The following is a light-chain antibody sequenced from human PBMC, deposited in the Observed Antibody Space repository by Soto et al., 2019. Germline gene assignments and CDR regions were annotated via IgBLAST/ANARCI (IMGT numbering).Light chain of an antibody. Sequence: DIQMTQSPSTLSASVGDRVSITCRASQTINNLMAWYQQKPGQAPKLLIYKASNLETGVPSRFSGSGSGTEFTLTISSLQPDDFATYYCQQSYSTPITFGQGTRLEIK. CDR1: QTINNL. CDR2: KAS. J-gene: IGKJ5*01. CDR3: QQSYSTPIT. V-gene: IGKV1-5*03.